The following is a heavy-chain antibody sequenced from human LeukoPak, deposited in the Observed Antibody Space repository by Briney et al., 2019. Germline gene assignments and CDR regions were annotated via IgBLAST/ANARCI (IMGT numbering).Heavy chain of an antibody. D-gene: IGHD2-15*01. Sequence: GRSLRLSCAASGFTFTRQTMSWVRQAPGKGLEWVASMKEDGSVIEYVDSVKGRFTISRDNAKNSLFLQMNSLRAEDTALYYCARGGLRHFDPWGQGTLVTVSS. CDR2: MKEDGSVI. J-gene: IGHJ5*02. CDR1: GFTFTRQT. CDR3: ARGGLRHFDP. V-gene: IGHV3-7*01.